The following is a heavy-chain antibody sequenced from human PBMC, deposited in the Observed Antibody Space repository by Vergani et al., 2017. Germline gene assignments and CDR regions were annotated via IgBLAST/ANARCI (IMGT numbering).Heavy chain of an antibody. Sequence: VQLVESGGGVVQPGRSLRLSCAASGFTFSSYGMHWVRQAPGKGLEWVAIISYDGSNKYYADSVKGRFTISRDNSKNTLYLQMTSLRTEDTAVYYCAKGWSSSSRYFDYWGQGTLVTVSS. J-gene: IGHJ4*02. V-gene: IGHV3-30*18. CDR3: AKGWSSSSRYFDY. D-gene: IGHD6-6*01. CDR1: GFTFSSYG. CDR2: ISYDGSNK.